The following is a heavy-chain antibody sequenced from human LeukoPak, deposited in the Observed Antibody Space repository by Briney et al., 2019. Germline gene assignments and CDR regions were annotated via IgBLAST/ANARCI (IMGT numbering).Heavy chain of an antibody. CDR2: INPSGGST. J-gene: IGHJ3*02. CDR3: ARIMEAFDI. CDR1: GYSFINYY. Sequence: ASVKVSCKASGYSFINYYMHWVRQAPGQGLEWMGIINPSGGSTSYAQKFQGRVTMTRDMSTSTVYMELSSLRSEDTAVYYCARIMEAFDIWGQGTMVTVSS. V-gene: IGHV1-46*01. D-gene: IGHD2-8*01.